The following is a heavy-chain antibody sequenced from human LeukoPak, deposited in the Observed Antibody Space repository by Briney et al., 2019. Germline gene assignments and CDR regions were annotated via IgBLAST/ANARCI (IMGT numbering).Heavy chain of an antibody. V-gene: IGHV1-24*01. Sequence: ASVKVSCKVSGYTLTELSMHWVRRAPGKGLEWRGGFDPEDGETIYAQKFQGRVTMTEDTSTDTAYMELSSLRSEDTAVYYCATFGHDYGGNIDYWGQGTLVTVSS. CDR1: GYTLTELS. CDR2: FDPEDGET. J-gene: IGHJ4*02. D-gene: IGHD4-23*01. CDR3: ATFGHDYGGNIDY.